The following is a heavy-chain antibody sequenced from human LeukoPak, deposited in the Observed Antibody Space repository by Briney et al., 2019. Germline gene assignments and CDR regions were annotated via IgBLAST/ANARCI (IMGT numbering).Heavy chain of an antibody. Sequence: PGRSLRLSCAASGFTFSSYSMNWVRQAPGKGLEWVSSISSSSSYIYYADSVKGRFTISRDNAKNSLYLQMNSLRAEDTALYYCAKGSGYDLGDFDYWGQGTLVTVSS. CDR3: AKGSGYDLGDFDY. J-gene: IGHJ4*02. CDR1: GFTFSSYS. D-gene: IGHD5-12*01. V-gene: IGHV3-21*04. CDR2: ISSSSSYI.